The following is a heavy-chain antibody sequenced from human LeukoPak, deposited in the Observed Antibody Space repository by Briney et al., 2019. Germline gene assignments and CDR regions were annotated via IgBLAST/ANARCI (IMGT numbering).Heavy chain of an antibody. V-gene: IGHV5-51*01. J-gene: IGHJ3*02. Sequence: GESLKISCKVSGYSFPNYWIAWVRQMPGKGLEWMGIIYPGDSDTRYIPSFQGQVTISVDKSISTAYLQWSSLKASDTAMYYCAILFSPPYCGGDPCAFDIWGQGTMVTVSS. CDR2: IYPGDSDT. CDR1: GYSFPNYW. D-gene: IGHD2-21*02. CDR3: AILFSPPYCGGDPCAFDI.